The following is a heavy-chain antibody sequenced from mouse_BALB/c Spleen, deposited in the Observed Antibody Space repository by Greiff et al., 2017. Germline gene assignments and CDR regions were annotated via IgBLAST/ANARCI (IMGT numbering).Heavy chain of an antibody. D-gene: IGHD2-1*01. Sequence: EVQLVESGGGLVKPGGSLKLSCAASGFTFSSYAMSWVRQTPEKRLEWVATISNGGSYTYYPDSVKGRFTISRDNAKNTLYLKMSSLRSEDTAMYNCEHTTYGKHAHAMDYWGQGTSVTGSS. J-gene: IGHJ4*01. CDR2: ISNGGSYT. CDR3: EHTTYGKHAHAMDY. CDR1: GFTFSSYA. V-gene: IGHV5-9-3*01.